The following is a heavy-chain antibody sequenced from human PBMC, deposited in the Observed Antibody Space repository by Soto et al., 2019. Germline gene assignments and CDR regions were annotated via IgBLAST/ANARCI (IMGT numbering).Heavy chain of an antibody. CDR3: AKGYCSGGTCHSIFDC. CDR2: IISSGDST. V-gene: IGHV3-23*01. CDR1: GVTFSSHA. J-gene: IGHJ4*02. Sequence: EVQLLESGGGLVQPGGSLRLSCAASGVTFSSHAMSWVRQAPGKGLEWVANIISSGDSTNYADSVKGRFTISRDNSKKTLFLKMNSLSAEDTAVYYWAKGYCSGGTCHSIFDCGGQGTLVTVPS. D-gene: IGHD2-15*01.